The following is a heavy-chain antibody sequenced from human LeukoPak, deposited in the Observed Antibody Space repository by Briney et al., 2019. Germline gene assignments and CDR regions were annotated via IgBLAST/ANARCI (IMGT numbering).Heavy chain of an antibody. Sequence: GTSLRLSCAASGFTFSSHGMHWGRQAPGMGLEWVALILYDGSNEYYADSVQGRFTISRDSSRNTLYLQMNSLRAEDTAVYYCAKDGTGGYYYLDYWGQGTLVTVSS. D-gene: IGHD3-22*01. CDR1: GFTFSSHG. CDR3: AKDGTGGYYYLDY. CDR2: ILYDGSNE. V-gene: IGHV3-30*18. J-gene: IGHJ4*02.